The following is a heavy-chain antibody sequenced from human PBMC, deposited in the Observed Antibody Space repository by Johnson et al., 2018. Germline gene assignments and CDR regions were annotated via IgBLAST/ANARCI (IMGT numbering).Heavy chain of an antibody. CDR3: ARAHWTTGNAMDV. J-gene: IGHJ6*02. CDR2: ISYDGSNK. V-gene: IGHV3-33*05. Sequence: QVQLVESGGGVVQPGRSLRLSCAASGFTFSSHAMHWVRQAPGKGLEWVAVISYDGSNKYYVDSVKGRFIISRDNSKNTLFLQMDSLRAEDTAVYYCARAHWTTGNAMDVWGQGTTVTVSS. CDR1: GFTFSSHA. D-gene: IGHD1-1*01.